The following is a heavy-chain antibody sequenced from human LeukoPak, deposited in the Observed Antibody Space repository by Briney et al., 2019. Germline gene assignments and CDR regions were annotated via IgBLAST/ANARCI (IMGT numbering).Heavy chain of an antibody. CDR2: IMPLFNTA. J-gene: IGHJ6*03. Sequence: SMKVSCKASGGTFSSYSITWVRQAPGQGLEWMGGIMPLFNTANYAQQFQGRVTITTDESTSTAYMELSGLRFEDTAMYYCARVDRYHYYLDVWGKGTTVTVSS. CDR1: GGTFSSYS. CDR3: ARVDRYHYYLDV. V-gene: IGHV1-69*05.